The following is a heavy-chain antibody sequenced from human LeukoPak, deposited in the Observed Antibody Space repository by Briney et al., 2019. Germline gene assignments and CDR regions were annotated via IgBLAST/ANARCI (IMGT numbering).Heavy chain of an antibody. D-gene: IGHD4-23*01. V-gene: IGHV4-59*01. J-gene: IGHJ4*02. CDR2: IYYSGST. CDR1: GGSISSYY. CDR3: ARALDYGGEVDY. Sequence: SETLSLTCTVSGGSISSYYWSWIRQPPGKGLEWIGYIYYSGSTNYNPSLKSRVTISVDTSKNQFSLNLSSVIAADTAVYYCARALDYGGEVDYWAREPWSPSPQ.